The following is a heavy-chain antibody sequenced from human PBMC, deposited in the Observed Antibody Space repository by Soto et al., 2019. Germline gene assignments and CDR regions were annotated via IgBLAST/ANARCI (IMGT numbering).Heavy chain of an antibody. CDR2: IYYSGST. CDR1: GGSISSGGYY. CDR3: ASTYYYDSSGYLLFDY. D-gene: IGHD3-22*01. J-gene: IGHJ4*02. Sequence: QVQLQESGPGLVKPSQTLSLTCTVSGGSISSGGYYWSWIRQHPGKGLEWIGYIYYSGSTYYNPSLKSRVTISXXTXKXQFSLKLSSVTAADTAVYYCASTYYYDSSGYLLFDYWGQGTLVTVSS. V-gene: IGHV4-31*03.